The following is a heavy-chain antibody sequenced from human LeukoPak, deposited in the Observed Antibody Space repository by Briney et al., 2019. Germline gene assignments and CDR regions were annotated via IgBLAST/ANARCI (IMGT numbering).Heavy chain of an antibody. Sequence: PGGSLRLSCAASGFTFNDYGMSWVRQAPGKGLEWVSGINWNGGSAGYRDSVKGRFTISRDNSKNTLYLQMNSLRAEDTAVYYCAKCSASSGYYPYYFDYWGQGTLVTVSP. CDR3: AKCSASSGYYPYYFDY. V-gene: IGHV3-20*04. CDR2: INWNGGSA. D-gene: IGHD3-22*01. J-gene: IGHJ4*02. CDR1: GFTFNDYG.